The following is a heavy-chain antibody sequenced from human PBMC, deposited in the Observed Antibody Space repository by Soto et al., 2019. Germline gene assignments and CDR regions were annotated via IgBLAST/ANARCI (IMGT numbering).Heavy chain of an antibody. CDR1: GYTFTTYG. Sequence: QVQLVQSGAEVKKPGASVEVSCKASGYTFTTYGISWVRQAPGQGLEWMGWISAYNGNTNYAQNLQGRVTMTTDTSASTAYMERRSRRSDDTAVYYCARFYASGSYPYDYWGQGTLVTVSS. CDR2: ISAYNGNT. CDR3: ARFYASGSYPYDY. J-gene: IGHJ4*02. D-gene: IGHD3-10*01. V-gene: IGHV1-18*01.